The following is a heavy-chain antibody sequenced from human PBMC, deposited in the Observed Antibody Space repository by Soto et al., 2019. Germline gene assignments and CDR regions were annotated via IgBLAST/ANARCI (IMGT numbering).Heavy chain of an antibody. V-gene: IGHV1-69*13. D-gene: IGHD3-3*01. CDR2: IIPIFGTA. Sequence: SVKVSCKASGGTFSSYAISWVRQAPGQGLEWMGGIIPIFGTANYAQRFQGRVTITADESTSTAYMELSSLRSEDTAVYYCARDTRYYDFWSGPVTLYYYGMDVWGQGTTVTVSS. CDR1: GGTFSSYA. J-gene: IGHJ6*02. CDR3: ARDTRYYDFWSGPVTLYYYGMDV.